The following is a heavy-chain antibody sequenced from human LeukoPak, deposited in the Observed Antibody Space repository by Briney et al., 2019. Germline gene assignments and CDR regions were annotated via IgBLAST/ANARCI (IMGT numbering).Heavy chain of an antibody. J-gene: IGHJ6*02. V-gene: IGHV4-59*01. CDR3: ARDAKGVYYYYGMDV. CDR2: IYYSGST. Sequence: SETLSLTCTVSGGSISSYYWSWLRQPPGKGLEWIGYIYYSGSTNYNPSLKSRVTISVDTSKNQFSLKLSSVTAADTAVYYCARDAKGVYYYYGMDVWGQGTTVTVSS. CDR1: GGSISSYY.